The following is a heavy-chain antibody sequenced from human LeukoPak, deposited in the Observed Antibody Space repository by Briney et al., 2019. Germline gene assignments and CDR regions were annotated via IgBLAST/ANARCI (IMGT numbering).Heavy chain of an antibody. J-gene: IGHJ4*02. CDR2: IYYSGST. CDR1: GGSISSSSYY. V-gene: IGHV4-39*07. Sequence: SETLSLTCTVSGGSISSSSYYWGWIRQPPGKGLEWIGSIYYSGSTYYNPSLKSRVTISVDTSKNQFSLKLSSVTAADTAVYYCAREVSRYGSGSYSVWGQGTLVTVSS. CDR3: AREVSRYGSGSYSV. D-gene: IGHD3-10*01.